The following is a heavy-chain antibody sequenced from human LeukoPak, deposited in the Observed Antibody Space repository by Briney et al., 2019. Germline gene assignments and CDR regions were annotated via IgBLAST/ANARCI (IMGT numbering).Heavy chain of an antibody. Sequence: GGSLRLSCAASGFTFSSNWMSWVRLAPGKGLEWVANIKQDGSEKYYVDSVKGRFTISRDNAKNSLYLQMNSLRAEDTAVYYCARDRSSYGMDVWGQGTTVTVSS. V-gene: IGHV3-7*03. CDR1: GFTFSSNW. CDR2: IKQDGSEK. CDR3: ARDRSSYGMDV. J-gene: IGHJ6*02.